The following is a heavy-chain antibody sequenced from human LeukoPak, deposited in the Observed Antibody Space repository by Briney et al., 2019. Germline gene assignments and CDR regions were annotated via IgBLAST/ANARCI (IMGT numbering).Heavy chain of an antibody. V-gene: IGHV4-38-2*01. J-gene: IGHJ5*02. Sequence: SETLSLTCAVSGYSISSGYYWGWIRQPPGKGLEWIGSIYHSGSTYYNPSLKSRVTISVDTSKNQFSLKLSSVTAADPAVYYCAQRVRGGNNWFDPWGQGTLVTVSS. CDR1: GYSISSGYY. CDR3: AQRVRGGNNWFDP. CDR2: IYHSGST. D-gene: IGHD1-1*01.